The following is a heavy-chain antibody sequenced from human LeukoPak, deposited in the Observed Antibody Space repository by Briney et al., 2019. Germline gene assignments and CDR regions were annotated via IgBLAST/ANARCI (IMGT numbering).Heavy chain of an antibody. CDR3: ARDQEYSSSPYFDY. D-gene: IGHD6-6*01. Sequence: GGSLRLSCAASGFTFSSYSMNSVRQAPGKGLEWVSSISSSSSYIYYADSVKGRFTISRDNAKNSLYLQMNSLRAEDTAVYYCARDQEYSSSPYFDYWGQGTLVTASS. CDR1: GFTFSSYS. CDR2: ISSSSSYI. J-gene: IGHJ4*02. V-gene: IGHV3-21*01.